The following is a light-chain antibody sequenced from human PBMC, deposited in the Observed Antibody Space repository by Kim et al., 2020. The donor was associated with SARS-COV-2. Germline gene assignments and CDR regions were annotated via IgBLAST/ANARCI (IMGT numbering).Light chain of an antibody. Sequence: PGQSITISGTGTSRDIGSYNLVSWYQQHPGKAPKLMIYEVSQRPSGVSNRFSGSKSGNTASLTISGLQAEDEADYYCCSYAGSSSVFGGGTKVTVL. J-gene: IGLJ2*01. V-gene: IGLV2-23*02. CDR3: CSYAGSSSV. CDR2: EVS. CDR1: SRDIGSYNL.